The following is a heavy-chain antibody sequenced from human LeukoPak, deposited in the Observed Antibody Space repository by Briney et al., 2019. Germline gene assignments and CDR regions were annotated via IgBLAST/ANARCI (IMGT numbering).Heavy chain of an antibody. D-gene: IGHD5-24*01. Sequence: GRSLRLSCATSGFTFSSYAMHWVRQAPGKGLEWVAVISYDGSNKYYADSVKGRFTISRDDSKNTLYLQMNSLRAEDTAVYYCARALGWLPENYWGQGTLVTVSS. CDR1: GFTFSSYA. CDR2: ISYDGSNK. J-gene: IGHJ4*02. CDR3: ARALGWLPENY. V-gene: IGHV3-30*04.